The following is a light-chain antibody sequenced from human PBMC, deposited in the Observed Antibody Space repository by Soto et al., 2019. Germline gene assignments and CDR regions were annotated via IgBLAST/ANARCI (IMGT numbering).Light chain of an antibody. CDR2: AAS. V-gene: IGKV1-8*01. Sequence: AIRMTQSPSSFSASTGDRVTITCRASQGISSYLAWYQQKPGKAPKLLIYAASTLPSGVPSRFSGSGSGTDFTLTISCLQSEDLANYYCQQYYSYPALTFGGGTKVEIK. J-gene: IGKJ4*01. CDR1: QGISSY. CDR3: QQYYSYPALT.